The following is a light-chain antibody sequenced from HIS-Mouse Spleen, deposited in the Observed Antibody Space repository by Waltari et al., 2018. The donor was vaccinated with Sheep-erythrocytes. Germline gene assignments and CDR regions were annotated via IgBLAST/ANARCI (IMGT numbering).Light chain of an antibody. CDR3: SSYTSSSTWV. J-gene: IGLJ3*02. V-gene: IGLV2-14*01. Sequence: QSALTQPASVSGSPGQSITIPCTGTSRDVGGYNYVSWYQQHPGKAPKLMIYEVSSRPSGVSNRFSGSKSGNTASLTISGLQAEDEADYYCSSYTSSSTWVFGGGTKLTVL. CDR1: SRDVGGYNY. CDR2: EVS.